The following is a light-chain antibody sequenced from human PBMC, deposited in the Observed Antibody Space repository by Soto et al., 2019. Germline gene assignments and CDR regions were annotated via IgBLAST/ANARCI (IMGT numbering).Light chain of an antibody. Sequence: EIVLTQSPGTLSLSPGERATLSCRASQSVSSSYLTWYQQKPGQAPRVLVYGSSRRATGIPDRFSGSGSGTDFTLTISRLEPEDSAVYYCQQYGRSPGYTFGLGTKLEIK. V-gene: IGKV3-20*01. CDR2: GSS. CDR1: QSVSSSY. CDR3: QQYGRSPGYT. J-gene: IGKJ2*01.